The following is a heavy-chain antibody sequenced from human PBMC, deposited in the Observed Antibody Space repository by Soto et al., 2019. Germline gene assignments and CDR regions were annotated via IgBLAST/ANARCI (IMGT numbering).Heavy chain of an antibody. CDR2: ISGSGGST. Sequence: GGSLRLSCAASGFTFSSYAMSWVRQAPGKGLEWVSAISGSGGSTYYADSVKGRFTISRDNSKNTLYLQMNSLRAEDTAVYYCAKGIAARPRYGMDVWGQGATVTVSS. CDR3: AKGIAARPRYGMDV. CDR1: GFTFSSYA. V-gene: IGHV3-23*01. D-gene: IGHD6-6*01. J-gene: IGHJ6*02.